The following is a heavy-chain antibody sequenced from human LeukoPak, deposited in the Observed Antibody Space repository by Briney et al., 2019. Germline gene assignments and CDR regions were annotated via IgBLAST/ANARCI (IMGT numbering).Heavy chain of an antibody. Sequence: ASVKVSCKASGYTFTTYFIHWVRQAPGQGLEWMGIIKPSGGSTTYAQKFQGRVTMTRDTSTSTVYMELSSLRSEDTAVYYCARVGKAIWGDYYFYMDVWGKGTTVTVSS. J-gene: IGHJ6*03. CDR1: GYTFTTYF. CDR3: ARVGKAIWGDYYFYMDV. CDR2: IKPSGGST. D-gene: IGHD7-27*01. V-gene: IGHV1-46*01.